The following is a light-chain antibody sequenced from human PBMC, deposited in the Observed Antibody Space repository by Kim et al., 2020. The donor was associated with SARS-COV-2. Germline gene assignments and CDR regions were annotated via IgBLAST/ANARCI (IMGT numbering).Light chain of an antibody. V-gene: IGKV1-5*03. CDR1: QTVSRF. CDR2: KAS. Sequence: DIQMTQSPSTLSASVGDRVTITCRISQTVSRFLAWYQQKPGKAPKLLIYKASILESGVPSRFSGSGSGTEFTLTISSLQPDDFATYYCQHFRTFGQGTKVEI. CDR3: QHFRT. J-gene: IGKJ1*01.